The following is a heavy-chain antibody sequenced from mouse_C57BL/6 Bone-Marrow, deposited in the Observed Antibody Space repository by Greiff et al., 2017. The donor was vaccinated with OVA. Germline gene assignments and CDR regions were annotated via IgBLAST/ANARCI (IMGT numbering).Heavy chain of an antibody. J-gene: IGHJ1*03. Sequence: QVQLKQPGAELVMPGASVKLSCKASGYTFTSYWMHWVKQRPGQGLEWIGEIDPSDSYTNYNQKFKGKSTLTVDKSSSTAYMQLSSLTSEDSAVYYCARSPTTVVATGWYFDVWGTGTTVTVSS. CDR1: GYTFTSYW. D-gene: IGHD1-1*01. CDR2: IDPSDSYT. V-gene: IGHV1-69*01. CDR3: ARSPTTVVATGWYFDV.